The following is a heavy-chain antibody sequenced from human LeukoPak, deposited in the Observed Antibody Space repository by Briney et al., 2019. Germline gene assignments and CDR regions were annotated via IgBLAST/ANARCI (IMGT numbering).Heavy chain of an antibody. V-gene: IGHV4-39*01. CDR2: IYYRGNT. J-gene: IGHJ5*02. CDR1: VVSISSSSYV. CDR3: ARPRGSSGSYNWFDP. Sequence: PSETLSLTCSVSVVSISSSSYVWGCSRQPPGKGLEWIVSIYYRGNTYYNPSLKSRFTISVDTCKNQVYLKLSSVTAEDTAVYYCARPRGSSGSYNWFDPWGQGTLVTVSS. D-gene: IGHD6-19*01.